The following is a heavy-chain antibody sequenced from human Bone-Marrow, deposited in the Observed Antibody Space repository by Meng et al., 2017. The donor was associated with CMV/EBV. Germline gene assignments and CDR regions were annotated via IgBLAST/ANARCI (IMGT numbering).Heavy chain of an antibody. J-gene: IGHJ4*02. V-gene: IGHV1-24*01. D-gene: IGHD3-3*01. Sequence: ASVKVFCKVSGYTLTELSMHWVRQAPGKGLEWMGGFVPEDGETIYAQKFQGRVTMTEDTSTDTAYMELSSLRSEDTAVYYCSATIFGVVKDWGQGTLVTVFS. CDR2: FVPEDGET. CDR3: SATIFGVVKD. CDR1: GYTLTELS.